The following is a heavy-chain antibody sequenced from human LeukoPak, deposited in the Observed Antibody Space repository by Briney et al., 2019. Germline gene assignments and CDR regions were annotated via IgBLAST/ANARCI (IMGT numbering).Heavy chain of an antibody. CDR3: ARDRIRASWYVQDYYYGMDV. V-gene: IGHV1-3*01. J-gene: IGHJ6*02. CDR1: GYTFTSYA. D-gene: IGHD6-13*01. Sequence: ASVKVSCKASGYTFTSYAMHWVRQAPGQRLEWMGWINAGNGNTKYSQKFQGRVTITRDTSASTAYMELSSLRSEDTAVYYCARDRIRASWYVQDYYYGMDVWGQGTTVTVSS. CDR2: INAGNGNT.